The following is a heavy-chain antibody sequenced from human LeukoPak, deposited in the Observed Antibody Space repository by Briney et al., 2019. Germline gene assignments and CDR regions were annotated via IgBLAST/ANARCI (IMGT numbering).Heavy chain of an antibody. D-gene: IGHD3-22*01. V-gene: IGHV3-74*01. CDR3: ARGGPNYYDSSGYYTLDY. CDR2: INGDGSTT. Sequence: GGSLRLSCAASGFTFSSYWMHWVRQAPGKGLVWVSRINGDGSTTIYEDSVKGRFTISRDNAKNTLYLQMNNLRVEDTAVYYCARGGPNYYDSSGYYTLDYWGQGTLVPVSP. J-gene: IGHJ4*02. CDR1: GFTFSSYW.